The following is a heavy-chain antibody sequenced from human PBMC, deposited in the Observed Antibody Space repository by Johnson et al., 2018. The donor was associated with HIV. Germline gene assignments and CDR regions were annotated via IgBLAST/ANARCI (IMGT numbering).Heavy chain of an antibody. CDR1: GFTFSSYW. CDR2: INWNGGST. CDR3: ARGRATFSPSGAFDI. D-gene: IGHD2/OR15-2a*01. V-gene: IGHV3-20*04. J-gene: IGHJ3*02. Sequence: VQLVESGGGVVQPGRSLRLSCAASGFTFSSYWMSWVRQAPGKGLEWVSGINWNGGSTGYADSVKGRFTISRDNAKNSLYLQMNSLRAEDTGLYYCARGRATFSPSGAFDIWCHGTMVTVSS.